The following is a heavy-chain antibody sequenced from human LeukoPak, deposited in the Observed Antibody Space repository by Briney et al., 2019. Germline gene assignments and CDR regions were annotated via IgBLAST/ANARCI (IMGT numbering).Heavy chain of an antibody. CDR1: GGTFSSYA. Sequence: ASVKVSCKASGGTFSSYAISWVRQAPGQGLEWMGGIIPIFGTANYAQKFQGRVTITADESTSTAYMELSSLRSEDTAVYYCARVRYYYGSGSYSDYWGQGTLVTVSS. D-gene: IGHD3-10*01. J-gene: IGHJ4*02. V-gene: IGHV1-69*13. CDR3: ARVRYYYGSGSYSDY. CDR2: IIPIFGTA.